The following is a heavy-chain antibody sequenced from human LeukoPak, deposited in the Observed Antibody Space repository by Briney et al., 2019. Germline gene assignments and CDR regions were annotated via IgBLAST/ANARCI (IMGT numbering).Heavy chain of an antibody. CDR3: AKDRPAAMLGDNWFDP. J-gene: IGHJ5*02. CDR1: GFTFSSYA. CDR2: ISGSGGST. V-gene: IGHV3-23*01. Sequence: GGSLRLSCAASGFTFSSYAMSWVRQAPGKGLEWVSAISGSGGSTYYADSVKGRFTISRDNFKNTLYLQMNSLRAEDTAVYYCAKDRPAAMLGDNWFDPWGQRTLVTVSS. D-gene: IGHD2-2*01.